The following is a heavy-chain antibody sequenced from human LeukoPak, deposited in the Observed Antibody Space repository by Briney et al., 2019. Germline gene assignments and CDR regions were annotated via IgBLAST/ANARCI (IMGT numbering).Heavy chain of an antibody. CDR3: SKWKAIVLVPAARSPIDY. Sequence: GGTLRLSCAASGFTFSNYGISWVRQAPGKGLEWVSAISGSGVTTYYADSVKGRFTISRDNSKHTLYLQMNSLRAEDTAVYYCSKWKAIVLVPAARSPIDYWGQGTLVTVSS. V-gene: IGHV3-23*01. CDR2: ISGSGVTT. J-gene: IGHJ4*02. D-gene: IGHD2-2*01. CDR1: GFTFSNYG.